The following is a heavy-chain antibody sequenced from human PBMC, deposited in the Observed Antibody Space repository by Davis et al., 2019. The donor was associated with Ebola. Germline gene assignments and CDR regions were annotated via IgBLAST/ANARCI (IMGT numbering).Heavy chain of an antibody. J-gene: IGHJ4*02. CDR3: AKDPRNAAAGTMYFDY. Sequence: GESLKISCAASGFVFSESAIHWVRQVPGKGMEWVGRIRFKSNDYATLYGESVRGRFTISRDDSKNTLYLQMNSLRAEDTAVYYCAKDPRNAAAGTMYFDYWGQGTLVTVSS. V-gene: IGHV3-73*01. D-gene: IGHD6-13*01. CDR1: GFVFSESA. CDR2: IRFKSNDYAT.